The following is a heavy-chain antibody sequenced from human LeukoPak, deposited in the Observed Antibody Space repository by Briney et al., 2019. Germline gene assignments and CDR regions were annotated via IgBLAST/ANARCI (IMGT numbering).Heavy chain of an antibody. V-gene: IGHV3-66*01. J-gene: IGHJ1*01. Sequence: GGSLRLSCAASGFTVSSNSMSWVRQAPGKGLEWVSVIYDGGSTYHTDSVKGRFSISRDNSKNTVYLQMNSLRAEDTAVYYCAKDPLRYCSSTSCYGRYFQHWGQGTLVTVSS. CDR3: AKDPLRYCSSTSCYGRYFQH. D-gene: IGHD2-2*01. CDR2: IYDGGST. CDR1: GFTVSSNS.